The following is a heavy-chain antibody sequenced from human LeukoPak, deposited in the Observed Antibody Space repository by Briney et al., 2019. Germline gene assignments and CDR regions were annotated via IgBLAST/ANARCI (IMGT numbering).Heavy chain of an antibody. V-gene: IGHV1-69*13. J-gene: IGHJ6*02. CDR1: GGTFSSYA. D-gene: IGHD3-3*01. Sequence: SVKVTCKASGGTFSSYAISWVRQAPGQGLEWMGGIIPIFGTANYAQKFQGRVTITADESTSTAYMELSSLRSEDTAVYYCARDRSLEWSLYYYYYGMDVWGQGTTVTVSS. CDR3: ARDRSLEWSLYYYYYGMDV. CDR2: IIPIFGTA.